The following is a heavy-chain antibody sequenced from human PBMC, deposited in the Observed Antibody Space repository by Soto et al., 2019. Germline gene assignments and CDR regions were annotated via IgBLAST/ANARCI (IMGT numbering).Heavy chain of an antibody. J-gene: IGHJ4*02. CDR1: GFTFSDYY. Sequence: PGGSLRLSCAASGFTFSDYYMSWIRQAPGKGLEWVSYISSSGSTMYYVDSVKGRFTISRDNAKNSLYLQMNSLRAEDTAVYYCARGMARYCSSSSCSPFDYWGQGTLVTVSS. CDR3: ARGMARYCSSSSCSPFDY. V-gene: IGHV3-11*01. CDR2: ISSSGSTM. D-gene: IGHD2-2*01.